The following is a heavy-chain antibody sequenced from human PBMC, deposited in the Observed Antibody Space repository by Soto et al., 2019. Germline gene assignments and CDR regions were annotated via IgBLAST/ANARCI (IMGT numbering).Heavy chain of an antibody. V-gene: IGHV5-51*01. CDR2: MYPGDSRT. D-gene: IGHD4-17*01. CDR3: ARDLDFGGHSEWLAP. CDR1: GYRFTNFW. Sequence: PGESLKISCKDSGYRFTNFWIAWVRPLPGKGLEWMGIMYPGDSRTTYSPSFQGQVTISVDKSINTAYLQWNSLKASDTAMYYCARDLDFGGHSEWLAPWGQRTLVTVSS. J-gene: IGHJ5*01.